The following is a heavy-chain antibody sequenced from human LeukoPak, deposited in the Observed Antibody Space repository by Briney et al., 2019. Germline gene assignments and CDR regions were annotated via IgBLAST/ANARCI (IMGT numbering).Heavy chain of an antibody. D-gene: IGHD6-13*01. CDR3: AREPGYSSSWYSFYYFDY. V-gene: IGHV3-30*04. CDR2: ISYDGSNK. J-gene: IGHJ4*02. Sequence: GGSLGLSCAASGFTFSSYAMHWVRQAPGKGLEWVAVISYDGSNKYYTDSVKGRFTISRDNSKNTLYLQMNSLRAEDTAVYYCAREPGYSSSWYSFYYFDYWGQGTLVTVSS. CDR1: GFTFSSYA.